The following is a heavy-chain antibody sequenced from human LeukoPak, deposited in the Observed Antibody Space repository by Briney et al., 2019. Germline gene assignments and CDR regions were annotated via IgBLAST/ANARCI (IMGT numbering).Heavy chain of an antibody. CDR3: ARVGSYCFDY. Sequence: SETLSLTCTVSGGSISTYYWSWIRQPPGKGLEWIGYIDYSGSTNNNPSLKSRVTMSVDTSKHQFSLKLSSVTAADTAVYYCARVGSYCFDYWGQGTLVTVSS. J-gene: IGHJ4*02. CDR1: GGSISTYY. D-gene: IGHD3-10*01. V-gene: IGHV4-59*01. CDR2: IDYSGST.